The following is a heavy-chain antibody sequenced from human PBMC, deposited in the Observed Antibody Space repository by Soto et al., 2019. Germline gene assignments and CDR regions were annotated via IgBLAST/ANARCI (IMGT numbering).Heavy chain of an antibody. CDR2: IYYSGST. CDR1: GGSISSYY. CDR3: AREVLRCFDWTIDY. V-gene: IGHV4-59*01. Sequence: SETLSLTCTVSGGSISSYYWSWIRQPPGKGLEWIGYIYYSGSTNYNPSLKSRVTISVDTSKNQFSLKLSSVTAADTAVYYCAREVLRCFDWTIDYWGQGTLVTVS. J-gene: IGHJ4*02. D-gene: IGHD3-9*01.